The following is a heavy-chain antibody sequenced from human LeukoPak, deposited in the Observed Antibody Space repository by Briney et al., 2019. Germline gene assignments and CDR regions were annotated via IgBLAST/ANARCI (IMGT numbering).Heavy chain of an antibody. D-gene: IGHD6-19*01. CDR3: ARDRLRWLTEKLNDY. CDR1: GFTFSSYW. CDR2: IKQDGSEK. J-gene: IGHJ4*02. V-gene: IGHV3-7*01. Sequence: PGGSLRLSCAASGFTFSSYWMSWVRQAPGKGLEWVANIKQDGSEKYYVDSVKGRFTISRDNAKNSLYLQMNSLRAEDTAVYYCARDRLRWLTEKLNDYWGQGTLVTVSS.